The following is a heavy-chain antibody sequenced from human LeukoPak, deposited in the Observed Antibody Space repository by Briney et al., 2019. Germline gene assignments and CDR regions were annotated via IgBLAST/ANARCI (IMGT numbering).Heavy chain of an antibody. D-gene: IGHD1-26*01. CDR1: GYSFTSYW. CDR2: IYPGDSDT. CDR3: ARLMRVVGATTEGDAFDI. J-gene: IGHJ3*02. V-gene: IGHV5-51*01. Sequence: GESLKISCKGSGYSFTSYWIGWVRPMPGKGLEWMGIIYPGDSDTRYSPSFQGQVTISADKSISTAYLQWSSLKASDTAMYYCARLMRVVGATTEGDAFDIWGQGTMVTVSS.